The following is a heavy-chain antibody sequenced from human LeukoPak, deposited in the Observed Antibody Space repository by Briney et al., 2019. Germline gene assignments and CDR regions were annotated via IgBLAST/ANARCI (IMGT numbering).Heavy chain of an antibody. V-gene: IGHV3-30*02. CDR3: ARADSSIAARLSRSSIFNYYYYMDV. Sequence: PGRSLRLSCAASGFTFSSYGMHWVRQAPGKGLEWVAFIRYDGSNKYYADSVKGRFTISRDNSKNTLYLQMNSLRAEDTAVYYCARADSSIAARLSRSSIFNYYYYMDVWGKGTTVTVSS. CDR1: GFTFSSYG. CDR2: IRYDGSNK. J-gene: IGHJ6*03. D-gene: IGHD6-6*01.